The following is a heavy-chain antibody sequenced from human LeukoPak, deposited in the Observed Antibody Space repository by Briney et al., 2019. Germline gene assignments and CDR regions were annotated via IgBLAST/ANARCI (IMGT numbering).Heavy chain of an antibody. CDR3: ARSPSYYYDSSQ. J-gene: IGHJ4*02. D-gene: IGHD3-22*01. CDR2: IIPIFGTA. CDR1: GGTFSSYA. V-gene: IGHV1-69*13. Sequence: ASVKVSCKASGGTFSSYAISWVRQAPGQGLEWMGGIIPIFGTANYAQKFQGRVTITADESTSTAYMELSSLRSEDTAVYYCARSPSYYYDSSQWGEGILVTVSS.